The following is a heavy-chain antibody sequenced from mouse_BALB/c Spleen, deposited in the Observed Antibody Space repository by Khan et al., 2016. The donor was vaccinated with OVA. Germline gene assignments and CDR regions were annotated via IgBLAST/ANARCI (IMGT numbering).Heavy chain of an antibody. CDR2: ISGDSNTI. V-gene: IGHV5-17*02. CDR1: GFTFTSYG. Sequence: EVELVESGGGLVQPGGSRKLSCAASGFTFTSYGMHWVRQAPEKGLEWVAYISGDSNTIYYTDTVKGRFTISRDNPKNTLFLQMTSLMSEDMAMYYCATSYYYGYYFDYWGPGTTLTVS. J-gene: IGHJ2*01. D-gene: IGHD1-1*01. CDR3: ATSYYYGYYFDY.